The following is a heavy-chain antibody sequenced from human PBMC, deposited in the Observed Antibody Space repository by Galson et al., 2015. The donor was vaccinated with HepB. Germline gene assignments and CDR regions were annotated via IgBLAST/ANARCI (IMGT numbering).Heavy chain of an antibody. CDR1: GFTFSSNW. J-gene: IGHJ4*02. D-gene: IGHD5-24*01. CDR3: ARGVTDGLDY. CDR2: INQDGSVK. Sequence: SLRLSCADSGFTFSSNWMNWVRQAPGKGLEWVANINQDGSVKKYVGSVRGRFTISRDNAKNSLYLQMNSLGDEDTAMYYCARGVTDGLDYWGQGTLVTVSS. V-gene: IGHV3-7*03.